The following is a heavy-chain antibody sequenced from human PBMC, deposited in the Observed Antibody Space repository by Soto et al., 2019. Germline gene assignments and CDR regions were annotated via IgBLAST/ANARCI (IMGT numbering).Heavy chain of an antibody. CDR1: GASINDYF. Sequence: QVQLQESGPGLVKPSETLSLTCAVSGASINDYFWSWVRQPPGKGLEWIGYIYHSGSTNYNPSLKSRVTRATDTSKSQFSLNLSSVTAADTAVYYCVRHHGWWLPQDWGQGILVTVSS. V-gene: IGHV4-59*08. D-gene: IGHD2-15*01. J-gene: IGHJ4*02. CDR2: IYHSGST. CDR3: VRHHGWWLPQD.